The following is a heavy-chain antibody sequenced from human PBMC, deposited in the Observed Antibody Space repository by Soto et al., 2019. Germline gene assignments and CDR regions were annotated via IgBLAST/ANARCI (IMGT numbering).Heavy chain of an antibody. CDR1: GYSFSRYW. D-gene: IGHD6-13*01. CDR2: IYPNDFDV. V-gene: IGHV5-51*01. J-gene: IGHJ6*02. Sequence: PGESLKISCKSFGYSFSRYWIGWVRQMPGKGLEWMGIIYPNDFDVRYSPSFQGQVTISVDKSSGTAYLQLNSLKASDSAMYFCVRHLYSSMLFAYGMDVWGQGTKVTVSS. CDR3: VRHLYSSMLFAYGMDV.